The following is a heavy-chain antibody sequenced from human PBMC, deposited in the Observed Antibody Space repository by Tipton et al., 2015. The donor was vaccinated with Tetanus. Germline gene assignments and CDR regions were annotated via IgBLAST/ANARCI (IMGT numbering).Heavy chain of an antibody. CDR1: GYIFNNFW. V-gene: IGHV5-51*01. CDR3: ARFAFRAAAAPFEY. CDR2: IWPGDSDA. D-gene: IGHD6-13*01. Sequence: EVQLVQSGAEVKKPGESLQISCKSSGYIFNNFWIGWVRQMPGKGLEWMGIIWPGDSDARYSPSFQGQVTISVDTSISTAFLQWTSPKASDTAMYFRARFAFRAAAAPFEYWGQGTLVTVSS. J-gene: IGHJ4*02.